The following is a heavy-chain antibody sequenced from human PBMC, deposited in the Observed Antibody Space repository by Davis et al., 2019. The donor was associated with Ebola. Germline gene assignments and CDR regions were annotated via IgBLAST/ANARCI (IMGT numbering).Heavy chain of an antibody. D-gene: IGHD4-11*01. V-gene: IGHV3-23*01. Sequence: GESLKISCAASGFTFSSNTMSWVRQAPGKGLEWVSTITGSGSTIYYADSVKGRFTISRDNTKNTLYLQMYSLRAEDTAVYYCARGERTVTTPLAYWGQGALVTVSS. CDR1: GFTFSSNT. CDR3: ARGERTVTTPLAY. CDR2: ITGSGSTI. J-gene: IGHJ4*02.